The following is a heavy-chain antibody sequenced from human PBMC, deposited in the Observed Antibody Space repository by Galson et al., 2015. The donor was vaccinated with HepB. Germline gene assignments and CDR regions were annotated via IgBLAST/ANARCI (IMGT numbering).Heavy chain of an antibody. CDR3: ARDSRGYCSSPSCRWFDP. CDR2: IWFDGTNK. Sequence: VIWFDGTNKFYADSVKGRFTISRDNSKNTLYLQMNSLRAEDTALYYCARDSRGYCSSPSCRWFDPWGQGTLVTVSS. D-gene: IGHD2-2*01. V-gene: IGHV3-33*01. J-gene: IGHJ5*02.